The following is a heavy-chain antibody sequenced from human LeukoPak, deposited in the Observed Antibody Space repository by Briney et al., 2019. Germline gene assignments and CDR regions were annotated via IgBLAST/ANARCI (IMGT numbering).Heavy chain of an antibody. CDR2: IYYSGST. D-gene: IGHD1-26*01. J-gene: IGHJ4*02. CDR1: GGSISSSSYY. CDR3: ARRFHSGSYLDY. Sequence: PSETLSLTCTVSGGSISSSSYYWGWIRQPPGKGLEWIGSIYYSGSTYYNPSLKSRVTISVDTSKNQFSLKLSSVTAADTAVYYCARRFHSGSYLDYWGQGTLVTVSS. V-gene: IGHV4-39*07.